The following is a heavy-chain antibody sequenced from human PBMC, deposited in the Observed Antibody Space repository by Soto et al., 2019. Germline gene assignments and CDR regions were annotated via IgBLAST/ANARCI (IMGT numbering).Heavy chain of an antibody. CDR2: ITSGGGTT. J-gene: IGHJ4*02. CDR1: GFTFSSYA. CDR3: ARAVNDFWSGYSIYFDY. Sequence: GGSLRLSCAVSGFTFSSYAMSWVRQAPGKGLEWVSTITSGGGTTYYADSVKGRFTISRDNSKNTLYLQMNSLRAEDTAVYYCARAVNDFWSGYSIYFDYWGQGTLVTVSS. V-gene: IGHV3-23*01. D-gene: IGHD3-3*01.